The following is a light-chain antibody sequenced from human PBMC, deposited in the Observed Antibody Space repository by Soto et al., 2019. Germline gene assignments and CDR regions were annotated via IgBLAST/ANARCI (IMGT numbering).Light chain of an antibody. CDR2: EVS. J-gene: IGLJ3*02. CDR3: SAYTNIGTLV. Sequence: QSVLTQPASVSGSPGQSITISCTGNRDDVGGYNYVSWYQQYPGKAPKLMIYEVSYRPSGVSNRFSGSRSGHTASLSISGLQAEDEADYYCSAYTNIGTLVFGGGTKVTVL. CDR1: RDDVGGYNY. V-gene: IGLV2-14*01.